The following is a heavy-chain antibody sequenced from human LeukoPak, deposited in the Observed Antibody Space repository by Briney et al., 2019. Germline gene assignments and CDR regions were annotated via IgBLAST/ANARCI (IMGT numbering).Heavy chain of an antibody. D-gene: IGHD3-3*02. Sequence: GGFLRLSCAASGFTFSSYAMSWVRQAPGKGLEWVSAISGSGGSTYYADSVKGRFTISRDNSKNTLYLQMNSLRAEDTAVYYCASLARGDSIALDIWGQGTMVTVSS. J-gene: IGHJ3*02. CDR1: GFTFSSYA. V-gene: IGHV3-23*01. CDR2: ISGSGGST. CDR3: ASLARGDSIALDI.